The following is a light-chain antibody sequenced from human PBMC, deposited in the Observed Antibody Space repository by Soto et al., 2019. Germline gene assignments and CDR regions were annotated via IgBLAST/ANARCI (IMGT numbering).Light chain of an antibody. J-gene: IGKJ4*01. CDR3: QKHGGSSLLT. V-gene: IGKV3-20*01. CDR1: QSVSGNY. Sequence: EIVLTQSPGTLSLSPGERATLSCRASQSVSGNYLAWYQQKFGQAPRLLIYGASSRATGIPDRFSGSGSGPDFTHTISRVDTEDLAVDDCQKHGGSSLLTCGGGTRVEIK. CDR2: GAS.